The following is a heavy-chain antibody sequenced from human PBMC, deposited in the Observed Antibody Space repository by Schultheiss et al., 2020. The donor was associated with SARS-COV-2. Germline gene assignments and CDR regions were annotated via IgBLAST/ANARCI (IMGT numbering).Heavy chain of an antibody. CDR1: GGSISSGDYY. CDR3: ARVRYAGFDY. V-gene: IGHV4-30-4*01. J-gene: IGHJ4*02. Sequence: SETLSLTCTVSGGSISSGDYYWSWIRQPPGKGLEWIGYIYSSGSTYYNPSLKSRVTISVDTSKNQFSLKLSSVTPEDTAVYYCARVRYAGFDYWGQGTLVTVSS. D-gene: IGHD1-1*01. CDR2: IYSSGST.